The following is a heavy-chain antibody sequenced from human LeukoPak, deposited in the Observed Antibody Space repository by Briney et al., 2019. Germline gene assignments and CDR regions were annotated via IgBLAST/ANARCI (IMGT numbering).Heavy chain of an antibody. CDR2: KNPNSGNT. D-gene: IGHD2-15*01. CDR1: GYTFTSYD. CDR3: ARGRRLNSISSNLPDY. Sequence: GASVKVSCKASGYTFTSYDINWVRPATGQGLEWMGWKNPNSGNTGYAQKFQGRVTMTRNTSISTAYMELGSLRSEDTAVYYCARGRRLNSISSNLPDYWGQGTLVTVSS. V-gene: IGHV1-8*01. J-gene: IGHJ4*02.